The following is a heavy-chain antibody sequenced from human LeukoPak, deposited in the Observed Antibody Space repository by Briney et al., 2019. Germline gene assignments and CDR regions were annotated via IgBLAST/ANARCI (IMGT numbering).Heavy chain of an antibody. CDR3: ARGIIVGATWRENDNWFDP. V-gene: IGHV4-59*01. CDR2: IYYSGNT. Sequence: PSETLSLTCTVSGDSISSYYWSWIRQPPGKGLEWIGYIYYSGNTNYNPSLKSRVTISVDTSKNQFSLKLSSVTAADTAVYYCARGIIVGATWRENDNWFDPWGQGTLVTVSS. CDR1: GDSISSYY. D-gene: IGHD1-26*01. J-gene: IGHJ5*02.